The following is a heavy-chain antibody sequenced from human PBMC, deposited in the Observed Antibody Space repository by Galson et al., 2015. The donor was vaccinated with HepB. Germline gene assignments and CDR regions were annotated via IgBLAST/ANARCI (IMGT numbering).Heavy chain of an antibody. Sequence: SLRLSCAASGFTFSSYAMHWVRQAPGKGLEYVSAISSNGGSTYYADSVKGRFTISRDNSKNTLYLQMSSLRAEDTAVYYCVKDIGWELPPGTNIDYWGQGTLVTVSS. D-gene: IGHD1-26*01. CDR2: ISSNGGST. V-gene: IGHV3-64D*06. CDR1: GFTFSSYA. J-gene: IGHJ4*02. CDR3: VKDIGWELPPGTNIDY.